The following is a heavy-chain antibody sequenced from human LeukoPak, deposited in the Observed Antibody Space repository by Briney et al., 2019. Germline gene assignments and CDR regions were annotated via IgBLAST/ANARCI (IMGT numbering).Heavy chain of an antibody. Sequence: GRYVRLSCAASGFTFRSYGMHWDRQAPGKGLEWVAVISYDGGNKYYADSVKDRFTISRDNSKNTLHLQMNCLRAEDTAVYYCARDPGYCFNGVCPDDAFDIWGQAAMAADSS. D-gene: IGHD2-8*01. CDR2: ISYDGGNK. CDR1: GFTFRSYG. J-gene: IGHJ3*02. CDR3: ARDPGYCFNGVCPDDAFDI. V-gene: IGHV3-30*03.